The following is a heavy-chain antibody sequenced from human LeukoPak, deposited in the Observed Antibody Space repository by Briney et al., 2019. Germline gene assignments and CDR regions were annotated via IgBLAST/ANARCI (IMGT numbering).Heavy chain of an antibody. CDR3: ARDLLGYSSTLDY. Sequence: ASVKVSCKASGYTFTGYYIHWVRQAPGQGLEWMGWINPKSGGINYGQKFQGRVTMTRDTSTSTVYMELSSLRSEDTAVYYCARDLLGYSSTLDYWGQGTLVTVSS. D-gene: IGHD6-13*01. CDR1: GYTFTGYY. CDR2: INPKSGGI. J-gene: IGHJ4*02. V-gene: IGHV1-2*02.